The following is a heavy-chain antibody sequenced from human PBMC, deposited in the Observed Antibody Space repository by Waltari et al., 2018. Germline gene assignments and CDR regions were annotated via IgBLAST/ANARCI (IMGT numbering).Heavy chain of an antibody. Sequence: QVQLVQSGAEVKKPGASVKVSCKASGYTFTGYYMHWVRQAPGQGLEWMGRTNPNSGGTNYAQKFQGRVTMTRDTSISTAYRELSRLRSDDTAVYYWARGGGDGSGSYYGNYYGMDVWGQGTTVTVSS. D-gene: IGHD3-10*01. CDR1: GYTFTGYY. CDR3: ARGGGDGSGSYYGNYYGMDV. J-gene: IGHJ6*02. V-gene: IGHV1-2*06. CDR2: TNPNSGGT.